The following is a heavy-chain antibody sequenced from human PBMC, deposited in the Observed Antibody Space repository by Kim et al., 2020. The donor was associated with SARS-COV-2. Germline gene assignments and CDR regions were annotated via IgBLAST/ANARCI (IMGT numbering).Heavy chain of an antibody. CDR1: GGSFSGYH. J-gene: IGHJ6*01. CDR2: INHSGST. V-gene: IGHV4-34*01. D-gene: IGHD7-27*01. Sequence: SETLSLTCAVYGGSFSGYHWTWIRQPPGKGLEWIGEINHSGSTNCNPSLKSRVTISLATSKNQFSLKLRSVTAADTAVYYCARGRAGLVPSPILGIGPHYDHDARDVWGQGTTVTVSS. CDR3: ARGRAGLVPSPILGIGPHYDHDARDV.